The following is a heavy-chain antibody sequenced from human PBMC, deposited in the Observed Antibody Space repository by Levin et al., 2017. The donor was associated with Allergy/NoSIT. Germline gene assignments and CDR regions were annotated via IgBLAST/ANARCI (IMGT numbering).Heavy chain of an antibody. Sequence: SQTLSLTCTVSGGSISSYYWSWIRQPPGKGLEWIGYIYYSGSTNYIPSLKSRVTISVDTSKNQFSLKLSSVTAADTAVYYCARVTMAYYGMDVWGQGTTVTVSS. V-gene: IGHV4-59*01. CDR3: ARVTMAYYGMDV. CDR1: GGSISSYY. D-gene: IGHD3-10*01. CDR2: IYYSGST. J-gene: IGHJ6*02.